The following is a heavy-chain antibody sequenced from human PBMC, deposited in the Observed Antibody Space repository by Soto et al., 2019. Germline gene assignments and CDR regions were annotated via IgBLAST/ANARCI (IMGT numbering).Heavy chain of an antibody. D-gene: IGHD6-13*01. CDR3: ARSLAAAGLGYYFDY. V-gene: IGHV3-30-3*01. J-gene: IGHJ4*02. Sequence: GGSLRLSCAASGFTFSSYAMHWVRQAPGKGLEWVAVISYDGSNKYYADSVKGRFTISRDNSKNTLYLQMNSLRAEDTAVYYCARSLAAAGLGYYFDYWGQGTLVTVSS. CDR1: GFTFSSYA. CDR2: ISYDGSNK.